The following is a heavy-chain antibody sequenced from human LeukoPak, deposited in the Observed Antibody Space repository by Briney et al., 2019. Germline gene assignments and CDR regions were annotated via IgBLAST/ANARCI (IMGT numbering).Heavy chain of an antibody. CDR3: ARGYGGYSYGSLIDY. CDR1: GGSFSGYY. Sequence: PSETLSLTCAVYGGSFSGYYWSWIRQPPGKGLEWIGEINHSGSTNYNPSLKSRVTISVDTSKNQFSLKLSSVTAADTAVYYCARGYGGYSYGSLIDYWAREPWSPSPQ. V-gene: IGHV4-34*01. D-gene: IGHD5-18*01. J-gene: IGHJ4*02. CDR2: INHSGST.